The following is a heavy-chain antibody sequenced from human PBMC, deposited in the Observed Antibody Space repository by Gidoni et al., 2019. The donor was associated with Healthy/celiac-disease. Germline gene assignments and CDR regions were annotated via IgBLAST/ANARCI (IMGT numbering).Heavy chain of an antibody. CDR3: ARGMTPAY. CDR2: IHTSGST. D-gene: IGHD2-2*01. V-gene: IGHV4-61*02. CDR1: GASIGSGNYY. J-gene: IGHJ4*02. Sequence: QVQLQESGPGLVKPSQTLSLTCSVSGASIGSGNYYWSWVRQPAGKGLEWIGRIHTSGSTNYTPSLESRVTISVDTSMNQFSLKLNSVTAADTAVYYCARGMTPAYWGQGTLVIVSS.